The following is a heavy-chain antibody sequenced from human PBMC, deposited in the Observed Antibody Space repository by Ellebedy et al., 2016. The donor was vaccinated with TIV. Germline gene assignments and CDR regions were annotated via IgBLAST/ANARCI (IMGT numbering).Heavy chain of an antibody. D-gene: IGHD2-2*01. CDR2: ISSNGGRT. Sequence: PGGSLRLSCAASGFTFSSYAMHWVRQAPGKGLEYVSAISSNGGRTYYANSVKGRFTISRDKSKNTLYLQMGSLRAEDMAVYYCAREYQLSPYYYYGMDVWGQGTTVTVSS. CDR3: AREYQLSPYYYYGMDV. V-gene: IGHV3-64*01. CDR1: GFTFSSYA. J-gene: IGHJ6*02.